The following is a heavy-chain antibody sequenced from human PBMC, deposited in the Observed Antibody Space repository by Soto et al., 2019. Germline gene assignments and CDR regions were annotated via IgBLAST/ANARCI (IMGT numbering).Heavy chain of an antibody. Sequence: QVQLVQSGAEVKKPGSSVKVSCKTSGGTFRTSAISWVRQAPGHGLEWMGGIMPVFPTPAYAQKFQCRVTITADESTSTAYMELSSLGSEDTAVYYCARDKDRQQLGGNYYYIMDVWGQGTTVTVSS. V-gene: IGHV1-69*12. D-gene: IGHD3-3*02. CDR3: ARDKDRQQLGGNYYYIMDV. CDR1: GGTFRTSA. J-gene: IGHJ6*02. CDR2: IMPVFPTP.